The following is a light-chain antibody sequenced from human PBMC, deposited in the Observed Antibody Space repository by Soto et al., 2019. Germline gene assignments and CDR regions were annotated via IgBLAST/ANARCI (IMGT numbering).Light chain of an antibody. CDR1: SSNIGSNY. J-gene: IGLJ2*01. CDR3: AAWDDSLSGHVV. V-gene: IGLV1-47*01. CDR2: RNN. Sequence: QSVLTQPPSASGTPGQRVTISCSGSSSNIGSNYVYWYHQLPGTAPKLVIYRNNQRPSGVPDRISGSKSGTSASLAISGLRSEDEADYYCAAWDDSLSGHVVFGGGTKLTVL.